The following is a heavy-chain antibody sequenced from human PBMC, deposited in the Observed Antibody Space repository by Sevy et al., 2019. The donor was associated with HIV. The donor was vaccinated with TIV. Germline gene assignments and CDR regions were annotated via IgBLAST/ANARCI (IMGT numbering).Heavy chain of an antibody. CDR2: MKQDGSEE. V-gene: IGHV3-7*01. CDR1: GFSFSIYW. D-gene: IGHD5-18*01. CDR3: VREGLGGYSYSLDY. Sequence: GGSLRLSCAASGFSFSIYWMSWVRQAPGKGLEWVATMKQDGSEEDYVDSVKGRFTISRDKAKNSLFLQMNSLSAVDTAVYYCVREGLGGYSYSLDYWGHGTLVTVSS. J-gene: IGHJ4*01.